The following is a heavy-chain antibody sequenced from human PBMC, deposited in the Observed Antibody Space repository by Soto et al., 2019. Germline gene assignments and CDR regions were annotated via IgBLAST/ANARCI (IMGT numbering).Heavy chain of an antibody. CDR2: ISAYNGNT. CDR1: GYTFTSYG. Sequence: GSVKVSCKASGYTFTSYGISWVRQAPGQGLEWMGWISAYNGNTNYAQKLQGRVTMTTDTSTSTAYMELRSLRSEDTAVYYCARGTMITFGGVIVIPPSYYYYYYMDVWGKGTTVTVSS. CDR3: ARGTMITFGGVIVIPPSYYYYYYMDV. D-gene: IGHD3-16*02. V-gene: IGHV1-18*01. J-gene: IGHJ6*03.